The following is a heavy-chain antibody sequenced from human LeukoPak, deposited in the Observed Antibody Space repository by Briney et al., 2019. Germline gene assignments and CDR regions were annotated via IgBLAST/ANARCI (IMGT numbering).Heavy chain of an antibody. V-gene: IGHV4-39*02. Sequence: SETLSLTCTVSGGSISSNSFYWGWVRQPPGKGLEWIGSIYYNGNTYYNPSLKRRVTISVDTSKNHFSLELSSVTAADTAVYYCARFHHSDRSGYSFDYRGQGTLVTVSS. J-gene: IGHJ4*02. CDR2: IYYNGNT. CDR3: ARFHHSDRSGYSFDY. CDR1: GGSISSNSFY. D-gene: IGHD3-22*01.